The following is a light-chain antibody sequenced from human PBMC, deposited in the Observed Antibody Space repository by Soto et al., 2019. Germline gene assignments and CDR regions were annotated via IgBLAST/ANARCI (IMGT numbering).Light chain of an antibody. CDR3: GAWDDSLRLYV. V-gene: IGLV1-51*01. Sequence: VLTQPPSVSAAPGQTVTISCSGSSSNIGKYYVSWYQQLPGEAPKLLIYDSNKRPSGIPERFSASRSGTSATLGITGLQTGDEADYYCGAWDDSLRLYVFGPGTRSPS. J-gene: IGLJ1*01. CDR2: DSN. CDR1: SSNIGKYY.